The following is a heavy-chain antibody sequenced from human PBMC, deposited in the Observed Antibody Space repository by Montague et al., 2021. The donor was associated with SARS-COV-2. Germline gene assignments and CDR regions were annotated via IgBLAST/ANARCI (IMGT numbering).Heavy chain of an antibody. Sequence: SETLSLTCTVSGGSISSYYWSWIRQPPGKGLEWIGYIYYSGSTNYNPSLKSRVTISLDTSKNKFYLKLNSVTAADTAVYYCARGSYGSVDFDIWGQGTMVAVSS. V-gene: IGHV4-59*01. CDR2: IYYSGST. D-gene: IGHD5-18*01. J-gene: IGHJ3*02. CDR3: ARGSYGSVDFDI. CDR1: GGSISSYY.